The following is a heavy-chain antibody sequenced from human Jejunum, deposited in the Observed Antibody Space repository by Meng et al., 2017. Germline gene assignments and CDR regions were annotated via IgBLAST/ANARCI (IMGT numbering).Heavy chain of an antibody. J-gene: IGHJ4*02. D-gene: IGHD1-26*01. V-gene: IGHV1-8*01. CDR1: GYTFSSYD. CDR3: ALSRGSSGSNQRFDY. Sequence: VQLVHAGAEVKKPGASVNVSCKTSGYTFSSYDINCVRHATGQGLDWMEYMIPHSGDTAYAQKFQGRVTMTRDTSINTAYMELTTLKSEDTALYLCALSRGSSGSNQRFDYWGQGTLVTVSS. CDR2: MIPHSGDT.